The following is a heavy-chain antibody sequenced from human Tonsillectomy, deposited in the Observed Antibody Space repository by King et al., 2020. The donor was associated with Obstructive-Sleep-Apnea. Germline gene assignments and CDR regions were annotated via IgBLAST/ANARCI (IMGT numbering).Heavy chain of an antibody. CDR3: ARDLYYYDSSGYYYSKGNAFDI. CDR2: ISYDGSNK. D-gene: IGHD3-22*01. CDR1: GFTFSSYA. J-gene: IGHJ3*02. Sequence: VQLVESGGGVVQPGRSLRLSCAASGFTFSSYAMHWVRQAPGKGLEWVAVISYDGSNKYYADSVKGRFTISRDNSKNTRYLQMNSLRAEDTAVYYCARDLYYYDSSGYYYSKGNAFDIWGQGTMVTVSS. V-gene: IGHV3-30*04.